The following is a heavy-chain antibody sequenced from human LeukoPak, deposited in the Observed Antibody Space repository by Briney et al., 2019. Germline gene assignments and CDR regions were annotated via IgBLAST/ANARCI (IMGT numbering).Heavy chain of an antibody. Sequence: SETLSFTCTVSGGSISSYYWSWIRQPAGKGLEWIGRIYTSGSTNYNPSLKSRVTMSVDTSKNQFSLKLSSVTAADTAVYYCARDPRGRCSSTSCYTGYWFDPWGQGTLVTVSS. J-gene: IGHJ5*02. CDR2: IYTSGST. V-gene: IGHV4-4*07. CDR3: ARDPRGRCSSTSCYTGYWFDP. D-gene: IGHD2-2*02. CDR1: GGSISSYY.